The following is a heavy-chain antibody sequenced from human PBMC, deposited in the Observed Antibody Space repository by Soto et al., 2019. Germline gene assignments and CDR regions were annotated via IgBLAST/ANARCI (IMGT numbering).Heavy chain of an antibody. CDR3: ARVPDYCSSTSCYADYYYYYMDV. CDR1: GFTFSSYS. D-gene: IGHD2-2*01. V-gene: IGHV3-48*01. J-gene: IGHJ6*03. CDR2: ISSSSSTI. Sequence: GGSLRLSCAASGFTFSSYSMNWVRQAPGKGLEWVSYISSSSSTIYYADSVKGRFTISRDKAKNSLYLQMNSLRAEDTAVYYCARVPDYCSSTSCYADYYYYYMDVWGKGTTVTVSS.